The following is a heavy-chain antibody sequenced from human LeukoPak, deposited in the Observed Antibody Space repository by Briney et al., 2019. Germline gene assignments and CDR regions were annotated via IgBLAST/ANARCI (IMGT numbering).Heavy chain of an antibody. CDR1: GYTFTSYA. Sequence: ASVKVSCKASGYTFTSYAMHWVRQAPGQRLEWMGWINAGNGNTKYSQKFQGRVTITRDTSASTAYMELSSLRSEDTAVYYCARGGGQVLRYFDWLLPHDCWGQGTLVTVSS. V-gene: IGHV1-3*01. D-gene: IGHD3-9*01. CDR2: INAGNGNT. J-gene: IGHJ4*02. CDR3: ARGGGQVLRYFDWLLPHDC.